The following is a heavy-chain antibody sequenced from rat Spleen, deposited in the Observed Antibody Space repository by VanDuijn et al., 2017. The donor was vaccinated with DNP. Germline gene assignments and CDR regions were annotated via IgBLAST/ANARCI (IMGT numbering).Heavy chain of an antibody. CDR2: ISTGGNT. V-gene: IGHV2-6*01. CDR3: ARGGRSYFDY. D-gene: IGHD1-11*01. CDR1: GFSLSSYT. J-gene: IGHJ2*01. Sequence: QVQLKESGPDLVQPSQTLSLTCTVSGFSLSSYTVSWVRQPPGKGLEWIAAISTGGNTYYHSPLKSRLSISRDTSKSQVFLRMNSLRSEDTATYYCARGGRSYFDYWGQGVMVTVSS.